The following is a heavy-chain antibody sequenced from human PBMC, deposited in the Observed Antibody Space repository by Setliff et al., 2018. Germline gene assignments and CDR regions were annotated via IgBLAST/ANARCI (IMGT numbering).Heavy chain of an antibody. V-gene: IGHV4-31*03. CDR2: IYYSGST. Sequence: KPSETLSLTCIVSGASISSDGYYRSWIRQHPGKGLEWIGYIYYSGSTYYNPSLKSRVTISLDTSKNQFSLELSSVTAADTAVYYCARSRTIAVKGGVFAVWGRGTLVTVSS. D-gene: IGHD6-19*01. J-gene: IGHJ2*01. CDR1: GASISSDGYY. CDR3: ARSRTIAVKGGVFAV.